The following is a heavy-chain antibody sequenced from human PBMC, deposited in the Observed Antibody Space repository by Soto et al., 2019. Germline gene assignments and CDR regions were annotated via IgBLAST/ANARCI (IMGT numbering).Heavy chain of an antibody. CDR1: GGSISSSSYY. Sequence: PSETLSLTCTVSGGSISSSSYYWGWIRQPPGKGLEWIGSIYYSGSTYYNPSLKSRVTISVDTSKNQFSLKLSSVTAADTAVYYCAGYAVAPTTGKYGMDVWGQGTTVTVSS. CDR3: AGYAVAPTTGKYGMDV. CDR2: IYYSGST. V-gene: IGHV4-39*01. J-gene: IGHJ6*02. D-gene: IGHD6-19*01.